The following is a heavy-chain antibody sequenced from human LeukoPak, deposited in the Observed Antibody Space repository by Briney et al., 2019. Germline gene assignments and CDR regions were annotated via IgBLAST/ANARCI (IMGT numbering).Heavy chain of an antibody. D-gene: IGHD3-22*01. CDR2: ISGSGGST. V-gene: IGHV3-23*01. J-gene: IGHJ3*02. CDR1: GFTFSSYA. CDR3: AKRKYYDSSGLDCAFDI. Sequence: GGSLRLSCAASGFTFSSYAMGWVRQAPGKGLEWVSAISGSGGSTYYADSVKGRFTISRDNSKNTLYLQMNSLRAEDTAVYYCAKRKYYDSSGLDCAFDIWGQGTMVTVSS.